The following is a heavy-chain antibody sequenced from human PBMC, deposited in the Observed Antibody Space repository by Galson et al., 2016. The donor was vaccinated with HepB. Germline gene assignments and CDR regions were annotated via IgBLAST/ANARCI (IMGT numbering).Heavy chain of an antibody. Sequence: PALVKPTQTLTLTCTFSGFPLSTSEVGVGWIRQPPGKALEWLALIYWDDDKRYSPSLKSRLTITKDTSKNQVVLTMTNMDPVDTATYYCAHNRNDGYYYYYMDVWGGGTTVTVSS. CDR1: GFPLSTSEVG. J-gene: IGHJ6*03. CDR2: IYWDDDK. CDR3: AHNRNDGYYYYYMDV. D-gene: IGHD1-1*01. V-gene: IGHV2-5*02.